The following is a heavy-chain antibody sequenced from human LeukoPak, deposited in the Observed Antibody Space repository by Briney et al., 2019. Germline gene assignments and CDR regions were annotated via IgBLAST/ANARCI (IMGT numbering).Heavy chain of an antibody. Sequence: ASVKVSRKASGYTFTSYDINWVRQATGQGLEWMGWMNPNSGNTGYAQKFQGRVTMTRNTSISTAYMELSSLRSEDTAVYYCARGLSSSWLYYYYYYYMDVWGKGTTVTISS. D-gene: IGHD6-13*01. V-gene: IGHV1-8*01. CDR2: MNPNSGNT. CDR1: GYTFTSYD. J-gene: IGHJ6*03. CDR3: ARGLSSSWLYYYYYYYMDV.